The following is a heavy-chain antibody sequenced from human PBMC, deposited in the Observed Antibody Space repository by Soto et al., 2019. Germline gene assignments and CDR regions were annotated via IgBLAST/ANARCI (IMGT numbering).Heavy chain of an antibody. CDR1: GFTFSDYA. CDR3: AKGGRQWLVTSDFNY. V-gene: IGHV3-30*18. CDR2: VSHDGRNT. D-gene: IGHD6-19*01. J-gene: IGHJ4*02. Sequence: VQLVESGGGVVQPGRSLRLSCAASGFTFSDYAMHWVRQAPGKGLEWVAVVSHDGRNTHYADSVKGRFTISRDSSKNTVSLEMTSLRAEETAGYYCAKGGRQWLVTSDFNYWGQGALDTVSS.